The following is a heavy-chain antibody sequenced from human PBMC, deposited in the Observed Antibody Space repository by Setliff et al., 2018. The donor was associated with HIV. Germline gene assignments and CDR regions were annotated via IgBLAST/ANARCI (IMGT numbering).Heavy chain of an antibody. CDR2: IIHSGST. J-gene: IGHJ6*02. CDR1: GGSFSGYY. V-gene: IGHV4-34*01. Sequence: SETLSLTCAVYGGSFSGYYWSWIRQPPGKGLEWIGEIIHSGSTNYNPSLKSRVAISVDTSKSQFSLKMTSVTAADTAVYYCARGLSVYSYANVYYYHGMDVWGQGTTVTVSS. CDR3: ARGLSVYSYANVYYYHGMDV. D-gene: IGHD5-18*01.